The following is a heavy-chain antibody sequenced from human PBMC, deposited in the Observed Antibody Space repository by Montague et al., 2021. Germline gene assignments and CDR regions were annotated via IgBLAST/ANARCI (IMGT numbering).Heavy chain of an antibody. CDR3: ARAEDYYGSGSYLGFDY. J-gene: IGHJ4*02. D-gene: IGHD3-10*01. CDR1: GGSISSGGYY. CDR2: IFYSGNT. Sequence: TLTLTCTVSGGSISSGGYYWSWIRQLPGKGLEWIGYIFYSGNTYYNPSLKSRVTKSVDTSKNQFSLKLSSVTAAGTAVYYCARAEDYYGSGSYLGFDYWGQGTLVTVSS. V-gene: IGHV4-31*03.